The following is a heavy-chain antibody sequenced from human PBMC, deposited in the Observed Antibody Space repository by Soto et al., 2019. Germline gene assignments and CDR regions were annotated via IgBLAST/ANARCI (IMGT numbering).Heavy chain of an antibody. V-gene: IGHV1-46*02. Sequence: VKVSCKASGYTFNSYYMHWVRQAPGQGLEWMGIINPSGGSTSCAQKFQGRVTMTRDTSTSTVYMELSSLRSEDTAVYYCGREDGYNRYDAFDISGQGTMVTVSS. CDR2: INPSGGST. CDR1: GYTFNSYY. D-gene: IGHD5-12*01. CDR3: GREDGYNRYDAFDI. J-gene: IGHJ3*02.